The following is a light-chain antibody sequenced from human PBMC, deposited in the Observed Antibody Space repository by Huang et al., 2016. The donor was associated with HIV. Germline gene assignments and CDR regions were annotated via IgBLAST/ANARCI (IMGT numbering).Light chain of an antibody. Sequence: DIQMTQYPSSLSASVGDRVTITCRASQDINNYLAWYQQTAGQVPKLLIYAASSLQSGVPSRFSGSGSGTDFTLSITSLQPEDVAIYYCQKYDSVPRTFGQGTKVDIK. CDR1: QDINNY. V-gene: IGKV1-27*01. CDR3: QKYDSVPRT. J-gene: IGKJ1*01. CDR2: AAS.